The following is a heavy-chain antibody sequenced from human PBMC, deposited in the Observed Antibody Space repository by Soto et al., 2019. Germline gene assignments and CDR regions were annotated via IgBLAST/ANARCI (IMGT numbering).Heavy chain of an antibody. D-gene: IGHD6-6*01. J-gene: IGHJ5*02. Sequence: QVQLQESGPGLVKPSQTLSLTCTVSGGSISSGDYYWSWIRQPPGKGLEWIGYIYHSGSTYYNPSLKSRVTRSVDTSKNQFSLKLSSVTAADRAVYYCASARPDGARLDPWGQGTLVTVSS. V-gene: IGHV4-30-4*01. CDR1: GGSISSGDYY. CDR2: IYHSGST. CDR3: ASARPDGARLDP.